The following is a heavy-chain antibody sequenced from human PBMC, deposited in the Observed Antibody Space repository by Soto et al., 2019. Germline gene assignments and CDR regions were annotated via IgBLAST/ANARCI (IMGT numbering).Heavy chain of an antibody. CDR2: IIPIFGTA. Sequence: QVQLVQSGAEVRKPGSSVKVSCKASGGTFSRHAISWVRQAPGQGLEWMGGIIPIFGTANHAQKFQGRVTIIADESTSTVYMELSSLRSEDTAVYYCARGGVSGSYLMVAYWGQGTLVTVSS. D-gene: IGHD3-10*01. J-gene: IGHJ4*02. CDR3: ARGGVSGSYLMVAY. V-gene: IGHV1-69*01. CDR1: GGTFSRHA.